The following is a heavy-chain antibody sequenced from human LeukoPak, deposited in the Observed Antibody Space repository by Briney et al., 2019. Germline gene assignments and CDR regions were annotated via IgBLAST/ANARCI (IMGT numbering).Heavy chain of an antibody. V-gene: IGHV1-46*01. CDR3: ARGAEAETSPLDF. J-gene: IGHJ4*02. Sequence: ASVKVSCKASGYTFTSYYMHWVRQAPGQGLEWMGIINPSGGSTSYAQKFEGRVTMTRDTSTSTVYMELSSLRSEDTAVYYCARGAEAETSPLDFWGQGTLVIVS. D-gene: IGHD6-13*01. CDR2: INPSGGST. CDR1: GYTFTSYY.